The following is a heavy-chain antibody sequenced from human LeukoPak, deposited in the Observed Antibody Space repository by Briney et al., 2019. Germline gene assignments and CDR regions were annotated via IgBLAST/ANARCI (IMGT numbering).Heavy chain of an antibody. J-gene: IGHJ4*02. CDR1: GYTFTGYY. D-gene: IGHD3-22*01. V-gene: IGHV1-2*02. Sequence: ASVKVSCKASGYTFTGYYIHWVRQAPGQGLEWMGWINPNSGGTNYAQKFQGRVTMTRDTSISTAYMELSSLRSEDMAVYYCAVGDYYYDTRFDYWGQGTLVTVSS. CDR2: INPNSGGT. CDR3: AVGDYYYDTRFDY.